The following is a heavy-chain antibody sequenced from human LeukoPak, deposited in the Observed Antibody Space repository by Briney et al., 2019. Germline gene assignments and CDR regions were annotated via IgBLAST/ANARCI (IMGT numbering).Heavy chain of an antibody. CDR2: IRYDGSNK. CDR3: AKDYYYGSGSYYAPDRYYFDY. CDR1: GFTFSSYG. V-gene: IGHV3-30*02. Sequence: GGSLRLSCAVSGFTFSSYGMHWVRQAPGKGLEWVAFIRYDGSNKYYADSVKGRFTISRDNSKNTLYLQMNSLRAEDTAVYYCAKDYYYGSGSYYAPDRYYFDYWGQGTLVTVSS. J-gene: IGHJ4*02. D-gene: IGHD3-10*01.